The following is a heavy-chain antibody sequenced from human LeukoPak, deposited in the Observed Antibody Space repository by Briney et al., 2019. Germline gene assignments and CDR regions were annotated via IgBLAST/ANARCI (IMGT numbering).Heavy chain of an antibody. CDR2: IYHSGST. CDR3: ARGTDDFWSGYYSYYFDY. Sequence: SETLSLTCAVSGGSISSGGYSWSWIRQPPGKGLEWIGYIYHSGSTYYNPSLKSRVTISVDRSKNQFSLKLSSVTAADTAVYYCARGTDDFWSGYYSYYFDYWGQGTLVTASS. D-gene: IGHD3-3*01. CDR1: GGSISSGGYS. V-gene: IGHV4-30-2*01. J-gene: IGHJ4*02.